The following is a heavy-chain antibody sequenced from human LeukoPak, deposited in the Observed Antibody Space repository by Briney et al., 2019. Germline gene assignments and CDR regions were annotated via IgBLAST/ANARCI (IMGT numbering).Heavy chain of an antibody. J-gene: IGHJ6*04. CDR1: GFTFSNAW. V-gene: IGHV3-15*04. CDR2: IESKTDGGTT. CDR3: TTYITGGYYYYYYGMDV. Sequence: PGGSLRLSCAASGFTFSNAWMSWVRQAPGKGLEWVGRIESKTDGGTTDYAAPVKGRFTISRDDSKNTLYLQMNSLKTEDTAVYYCTTYITGGYYYYYYGMDVWGKGTTVTVSS. D-gene: IGHD3-10*01.